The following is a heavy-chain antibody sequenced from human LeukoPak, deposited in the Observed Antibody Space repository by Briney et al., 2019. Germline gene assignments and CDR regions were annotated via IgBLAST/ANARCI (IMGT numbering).Heavy chain of an antibody. CDR1: GFTFSSYG. D-gene: IGHD2-2*01. Sequence: GGSLRLSCVASGFTFSSYGVHWVRQAPGKGLEWVAVIRYDGSNKYYADSVKGRFTISRDNSKNTLYLQMNSLRAEDTAVYYCARDQGVVVVPAAMPIGYWGQGTLVTVSS. CDR3: ARDQGVVVVPAAMPIGY. J-gene: IGHJ4*02. CDR2: IRYDGSNK. V-gene: IGHV3-33*01.